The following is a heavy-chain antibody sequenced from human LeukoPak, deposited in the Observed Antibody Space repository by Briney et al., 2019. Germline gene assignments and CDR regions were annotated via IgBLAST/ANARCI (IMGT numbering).Heavy chain of an antibody. J-gene: IGHJ4*02. Sequence: PGGSLRLSCAASGFTVSSNYMTWVRQAPGKGLEWVSVIYSSGGSTYYADSVKGRFTISRDNSKNTLYLQMNGLRAEDTAVYYCARDHGDSSGYLAYYFGYWGQGTLVTVSS. CDR3: ARDHGDSSGYLAYYFGY. CDR1: GFTVSSNY. D-gene: IGHD3-22*01. CDR2: IYSSGGST. V-gene: IGHV3-53*01.